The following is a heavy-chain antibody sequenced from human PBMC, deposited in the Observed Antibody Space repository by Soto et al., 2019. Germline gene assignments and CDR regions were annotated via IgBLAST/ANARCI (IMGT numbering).Heavy chain of an antibody. CDR2: IYYSGRT. Sequence: PSETLSLTCTVSGGSISSGGPYWNWIRQHPEKGLEWIGYIYYSGRTNYNPALKSRITISVDTSKNQFSLKLSSVTAADTAMYYCARGGIVDVGAIVYWGQGALVTVSS. CDR3: ARGGIVDVGAIVY. D-gene: IGHD1-26*01. J-gene: IGHJ4*02. V-gene: IGHV4-31*03. CDR1: GGSISSGGPY.